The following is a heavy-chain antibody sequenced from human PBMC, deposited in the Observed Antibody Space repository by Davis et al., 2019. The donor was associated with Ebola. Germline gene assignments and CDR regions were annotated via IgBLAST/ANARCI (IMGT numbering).Heavy chain of an antibody. CDR1: GGSFSGYY. V-gene: IGHV4-34*01. Sequence: MPSETLSLTCAVYGGSFSGYYWSWIRQPPGKGLEWIGEINHSGSTNYNPSLKSRVTISVDKSKNQFSLKLSSVTVADTAVYYCARGQPLWFGELLGSYFDYWGQGTLVTVSS. J-gene: IGHJ4*02. D-gene: IGHD3-10*01. CDR2: INHSGST. CDR3: ARGQPLWFGELLGSYFDY.